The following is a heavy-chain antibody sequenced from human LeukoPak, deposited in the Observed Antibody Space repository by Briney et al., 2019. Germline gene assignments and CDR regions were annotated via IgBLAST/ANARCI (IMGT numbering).Heavy chain of an antibody. D-gene: IGHD2-2*01. J-gene: IGHJ4*02. CDR3: AIRVVVPAAMRDY. Sequence: SETLSLTCAVYGGSFSGYYWSWIRQPPGKGLEWIGEINHSGSTNYNPSLKSRVTISVDTSKNQFSLKLSSVTAADTAVYYCAIRVVVPAAMRDYWGQGTLVTVSS. CDR2: INHSGST. V-gene: IGHV4-34*01. CDR1: GGSFSGYY.